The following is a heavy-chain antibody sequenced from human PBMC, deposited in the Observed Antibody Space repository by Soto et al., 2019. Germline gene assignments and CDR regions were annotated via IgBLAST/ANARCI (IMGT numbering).Heavy chain of an antibody. J-gene: IGHJ4*02. D-gene: IGHD2-15*01. Sequence: LSLTCTVSGGSISSGGYYWSWIRQHPGKGLEWIGYIYYSGSTYYNPSLKSRVTISVDTSKNQFSLKLSSVTAADTAVYYCARTHCSGGSCYSSGFDYWGQGTLVTVSS. V-gene: IGHV4-31*03. CDR1: GGSISSGGYY. CDR3: ARTHCSGGSCYSSGFDY. CDR2: IYYSGST.